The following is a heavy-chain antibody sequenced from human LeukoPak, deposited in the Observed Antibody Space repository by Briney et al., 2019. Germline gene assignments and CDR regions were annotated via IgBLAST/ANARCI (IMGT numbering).Heavy chain of an antibody. V-gene: IGHV3-21*04. Sequence: PGGSLRLSCAASGFTFSSYSMNWVRQAPGKGLEWVSSISSSSSYIYYADSVKGRFTISRDNAKNSLYLQMNSLRAEDTALYHCARDGSGSYYHWFDPWGQGTLVTVSS. CDR2: ISSSSSYI. CDR1: GFTFSSYS. D-gene: IGHD1-26*01. CDR3: ARDGSGSYYHWFDP. J-gene: IGHJ5*02.